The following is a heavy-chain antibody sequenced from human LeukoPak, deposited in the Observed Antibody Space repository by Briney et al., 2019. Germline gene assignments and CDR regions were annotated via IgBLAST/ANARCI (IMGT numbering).Heavy chain of an antibody. CDR3: ARGRASSWYNWFDP. J-gene: IGHJ5*02. CDR2: INPNSGGT. D-gene: IGHD6-13*01. V-gene: IGHV1-2*02. Sequence: GASVKVSCKASGYTFTGYYMHWVRQVPGQGLEWLGWINPNSGGTNYAQKFQGRVTMTRDTSISTAYMELSRLRSDDTAVYYCARGRASSWYNWFDPWGQGTLVTVSS. CDR1: GYTFTGYY.